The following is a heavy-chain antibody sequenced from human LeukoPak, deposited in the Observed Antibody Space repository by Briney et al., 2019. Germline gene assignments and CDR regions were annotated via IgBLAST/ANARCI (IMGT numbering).Heavy chain of an antibody. CDR2: ISGSGGST. CDR3: AKVGDCSSTSCYYWDY. J-gene: IGHJ4*02. V-gene: IGHV3-23*01. Sequence: PGGSLRLSCEASGFTFSSYAMSWVRQAPGKGLEWVSAISGSGGSTYYADSVKGRFTISRDNSKNTLYLQMNSLRAEDTAVYYCAKVGDCSSTSCYYWDYWGQGTLVTVSS. CDR1: GFTFSSYA. D-gene: IGHD2-2*01.